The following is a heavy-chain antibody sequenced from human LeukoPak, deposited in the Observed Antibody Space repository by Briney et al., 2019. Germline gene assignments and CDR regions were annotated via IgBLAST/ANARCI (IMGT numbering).Heavy chain of an antibody. J-gene: IGHJ5*02. V-gene: IGHV3-7*05. D-gene: IGHD3-10*01. Sequence: GGSLRLSCAASGFXFRNYWMTWVRQAPGKGLEWVAYIHKDGSKKYFVASVRGRFTISRDNAKDSLYLQMSSLRAEDTAVYYCVRGSSGTVVRGVAWAWFDPWGQGTLVTVSS. CDR1: GFXFRNYW. CDR2: IHKDGSKK. CDR3: VRGSSGTVVRGVAWAWFDP.